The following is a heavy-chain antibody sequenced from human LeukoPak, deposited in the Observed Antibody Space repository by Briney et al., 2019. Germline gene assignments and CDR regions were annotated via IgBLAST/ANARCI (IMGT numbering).Heavy chain of an antibody. CDR2: ISSSSSTI. Sequence: GGSLRLSCAASGFTFSSYSMNWVRQAPGKGLEWVSYISSSSSTIYYADSVKGRFTISRDNAKNSLYLQMNSLRAEDTAVYYCARDLASGEGIFDYWGQGTLVTVSS. CDR3: ARDLASGEGIFDY. V-gene: IGHV3-48*04. D-gene: IGHD1-26*01. CDR1: GFTFSSYS. J-gene: IGHJ4*02.